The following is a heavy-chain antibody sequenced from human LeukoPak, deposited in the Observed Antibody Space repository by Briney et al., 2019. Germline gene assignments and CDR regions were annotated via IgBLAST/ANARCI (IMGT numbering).Heavy chain of an antibody. CDR3: AKVAAVAALYYFDY. J-gene: IGHJ4*02. Sequence: PGGSLRLSCAASGFTFSSYAMSWVRQAPGKGLEWVSSISGSGTSTYYADSVKGRFTISRDNSKNTLYLQMNSLRAEDTALYYCAKVAAVAALYYFDYWGQGTLVTVSS. V-gene: IGHV3-23*01. CDR2: ISGSGTST. D-gene: IGHD6-19*01. CDR1: GFTFSSYA.